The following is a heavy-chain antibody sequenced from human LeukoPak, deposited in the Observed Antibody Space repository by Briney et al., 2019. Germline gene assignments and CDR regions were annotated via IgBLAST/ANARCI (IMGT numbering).Heavy chain of an antibody. CDR2: IKQDGSEK. V-gene: IGHV3-7*01. CDR1: GFTFSSYS. J-gene: IGHJ4*02. D-gene: IGHD4-17*01. CDR3: ARAIPVYGDYVGRYFDY. Sequence: PGGSLRLSCAASGFTFSSYSMNWVRQAPGKGLEWVANIKQDGSEKYYVDSVKGRFTISRDNAKNSLYLQMNSLRAEDTAVYYCARAIPVYGDYVGRYFDYWGQGTLVTVSS.